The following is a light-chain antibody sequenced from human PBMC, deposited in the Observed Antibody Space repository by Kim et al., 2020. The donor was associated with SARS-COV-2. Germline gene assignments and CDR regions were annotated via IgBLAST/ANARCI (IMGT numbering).Light chain of an antibody. V-gene: IGKV1-5*03. CDR1: QSISSW. J-gene: IGKJ1*01. CDR2: KAS. CDR3: QHYSGYPRT. Sequence: DIQMTQSPSTLSASVGDKVTITCRASQSISSWLAWYQQKLGKAPKLLIYKASSLESGVPSRFSGSGSGTEFTLTISSLQPDDFATYFCQHYSGYPRTFGQGTKVDIK.